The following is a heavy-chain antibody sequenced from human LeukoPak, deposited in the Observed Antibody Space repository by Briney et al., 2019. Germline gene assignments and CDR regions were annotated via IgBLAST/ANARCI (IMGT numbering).Heavy chain of an antibody. D-gene: IGHD6-13*01. CDR1: GFTFSSYG. CDR3: AREGIAAAGNYYFDY. V-gene: IGHV3-33*01. J-gene: IGHJ4*02. Sequence: GGSLRLSCAASGFTFSSYGMHWVRQAPGKGLEWVAVIWYDGSNKYYADSVKGRFTISRDNSKNTLYLQMNSLRVEDTAVYYCAREGIAAAGNYYFDYWGQGTLVTVSS. CDR2: IWYDGSNK.